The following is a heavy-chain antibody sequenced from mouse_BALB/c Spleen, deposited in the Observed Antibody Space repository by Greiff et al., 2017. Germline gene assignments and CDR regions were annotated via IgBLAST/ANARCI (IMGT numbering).Heavy chain of an antibody. Sequence: VQLQQSGAELVRPGASVTLSCKASGYTFTDYEMHWVKQTPVHGLEWIGAIDPETGGTAYNQKFKGKATLTADKSSSTAYMELRSLTSEDSAVYYCTREGDGSSSAYWGQGTLVTVSA. CDR2: IDPETGGT. D-gene: IGHD1-1*01. V-gene: IGHV1-15*01. CDR1: GYTFTDYE. J-gene: IGHJ3*01. CDR3: TREGDGSSSAY.